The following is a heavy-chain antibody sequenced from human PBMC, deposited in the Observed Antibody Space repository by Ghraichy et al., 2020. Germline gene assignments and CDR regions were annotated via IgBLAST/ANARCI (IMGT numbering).Heavy chain of an antibody. CDR3: ARARARRQYDIPN. CDR2: INPNSGGT. V-gene: IGHV1-2*02. Sequence: ASVKVSCKASGYTFTGYYMHWVRQAPGQGLEWMGWINPNSGGTNYAQKFQGRVTMTRDTSISTAYMELSRLRSDDTAVYYCARARARRQYDIPNWGQGTLVTVSS. D-gene: IGHD3-9*01. CDR1: GYTFTGYY. J-gene: IGHJ4*02.